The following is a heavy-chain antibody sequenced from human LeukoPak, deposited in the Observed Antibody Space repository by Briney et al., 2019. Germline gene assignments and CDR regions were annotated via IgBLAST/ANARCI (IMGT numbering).Heavy chain of an antibody. CDR2: INPTSGNT. CDR3: ARGAPQEYCSGGSCPYFDY. V-gene: IGHV1-8*01. CDR1: GHTFTSYD. Sequence: GASVKPSCKASGHTFTSYDFNWVRQATGQRLEWMGWINPTSGNTGYAQKFQGRVTMTRNTSISTAYMEVSSLRSEDTAVYYCARGAPQEYCSGGSCPYFDYWGQGTLVTVSS. D-gene: IGHD2-15*01. J-gene: IGHJ4*02.